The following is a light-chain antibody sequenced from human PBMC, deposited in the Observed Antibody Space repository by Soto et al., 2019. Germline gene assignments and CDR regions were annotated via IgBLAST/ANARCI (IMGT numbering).Light chain of an antibody. CDR2: DAS. CDR3: QQYGNLPLT. CDR1: QDISKY. Sequence: DIQITQSPSSLSASVGDRVTITCHASQDISKYLNWFQQKPGRAPKLLIYDASNLETGVPSRFRGTGSGTHFSFTITSLQREDFATYYCQQYGNLPLTFGGGTKVDIK. V-gene: IGKV1-33*01. J-gene: IGKJ4*01.